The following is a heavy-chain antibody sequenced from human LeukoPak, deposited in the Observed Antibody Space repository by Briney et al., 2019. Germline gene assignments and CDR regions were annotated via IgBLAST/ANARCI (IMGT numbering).Heavy chain of an antibody. CDR1: GFTFSSYA. D-gene: IGHD2-2*01. CDR3: AKAGYCSSTSCYWGYYYYMDV. CDR2: ISGSGGST. V-gene: IGHV3-23*01. Sequence: GGSLRLSCAASGFTFSSYAMSWVRQAPGKGRGWVSAISGSGGSTYYADSVKGRLTISRDNSKNTLYLQMDSLRAEDTAVYYCAKAGYCSSTSCYWGYYYYMDVWGKGTTVTVSS. J-gene: IGHJ6*03.